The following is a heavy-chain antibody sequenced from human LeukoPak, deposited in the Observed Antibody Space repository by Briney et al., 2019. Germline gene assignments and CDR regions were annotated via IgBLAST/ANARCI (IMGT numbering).Heavy chain of an antibody. CDR3: ARDVYYGSGSYHY. Sequence: GSLRLSCAASGFTFSNYWMSWVRQSPGKGLEWVANIKEDGSEKYYVGSVKGRFTISRDNAKNSLYLQMNSLRAEDTAVYYCARDVYYGSGSYHYWGQGTPVTVSS. J-gene: IGHJ4*02. D-gene: IGHD3-10*01. CDR1: GFTFSNYW. CDR2: IKEDGSEK. V-gene: IGHV3-7*01.